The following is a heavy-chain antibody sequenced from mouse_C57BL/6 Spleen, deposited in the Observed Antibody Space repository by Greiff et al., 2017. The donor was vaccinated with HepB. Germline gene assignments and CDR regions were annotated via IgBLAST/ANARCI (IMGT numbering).Heavy chain of an antibody. CDR1: GYTFTSYW. CDR3: ARWGNFYGSSYAGYFDV. CDR2: IDPSDSET. V-gene: IGHV1-52*01. Sequence: QVQLKQPGAELVRPGSSVKLSCKASGYTFTSYWMHWVKQRPIQGLEWIGNIDPSDSETHYNQKFKDKATLTVDKSSSTAYMQLSSLTSEDSAVYYCARWGNFYGSSYAGYFDVWGTGTTVTVSS. J-gene: IGHJ1*03. D-gene: IGHD1-1*01.